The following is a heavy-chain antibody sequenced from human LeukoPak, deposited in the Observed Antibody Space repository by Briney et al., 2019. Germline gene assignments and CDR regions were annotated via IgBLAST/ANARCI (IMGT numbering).Heavy chain of an antibody. CDR3: ARGSRRRGYNWGYYFDY. D-gene: IGHD5-24*01. CDR2: INPSGGST. Sequence: ASVKVSCKASGYTFTSYYMHWVRQAPGQGLEWMGIINPSGGSTSYAQKFQGRVTMTRDTSTSTVYMELSSLRSEDTAVYYCARGSRRRGYNWGYYFDYWGQGTLVTVSS. V-gene: IGHV1-46*01. CDR1: GYTFTSYY. J-gene: IGHJ4*02.